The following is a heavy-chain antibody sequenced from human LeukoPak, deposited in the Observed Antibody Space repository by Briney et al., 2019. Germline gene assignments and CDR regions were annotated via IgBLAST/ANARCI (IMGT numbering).Heavy chain of an antibody. J-gene: IGHJ6*02. CDR1: GYTFTSYD. Sequence: ASVKVTCKASGYTFTSYDINWVRQATGQGLEWMGWMNPNSGNTGYAQKFQGRVTMTRNTSISTAYMELSSLRSEDTAVYYCAVQSSQWPPLYYYYGMDVWGQGTTVTVSS. CDR3: AVQSSQWPPLYYYYGMDV. CDR2: MNPNSGNT. V-gene: IGHV1-8*01. D-gene: IGHD6-19*01.